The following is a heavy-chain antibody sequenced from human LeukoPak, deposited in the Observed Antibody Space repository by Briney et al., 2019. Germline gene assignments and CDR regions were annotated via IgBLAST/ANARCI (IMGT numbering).Heavy chain of an antibody. CDR1: DGSLSTYY. CDR3: ARMFYDFWRGYYYWFDP. D-gene: IGHD3-3*01. V-gene: IGHV4-59*08. CDR2: IYYTGTT. J-gene: IGHJ5*02. Sequence: SETLSLTCTVSDGSLSTYYWSWIRQPPGKGLEWIGYIYYTGTTNYNPSLKSRVTISVDTSKNQFSLKLSSVTAADTAVYYCARMFYDFWRGYYYWFDPWGQGTLVTVSS.